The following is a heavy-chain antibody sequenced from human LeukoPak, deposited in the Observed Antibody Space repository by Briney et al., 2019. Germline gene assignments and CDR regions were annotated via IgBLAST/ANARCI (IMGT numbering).Heavy chain of an antibody. CDR1: GFTFSSFG. CDR3: VKDLSSGWYAYYGMDV. Sequence: PGGSLRLSCAASGFTFSSFGIHWVRQSPAKGLEWGAVMSYDGGNEYYADSVKGRFTISRDNSKDTLYLQMNSLRGEDTAVYYCVKDLSSGWYAYYGMDVWGQGTTVTVSS. J-gene: IGHJ6*02. CDR2: MSYDGGNE. D-gene: IGHD6-19*01. V-gene: IGHV3-30*18.